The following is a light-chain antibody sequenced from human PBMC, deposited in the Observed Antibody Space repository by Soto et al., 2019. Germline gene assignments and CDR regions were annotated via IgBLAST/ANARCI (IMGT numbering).Light chain of an antibody. J-gene: IGKJ3*01. CDR3: QQYGSSPLVT. CDR2: GAS. V-gene: IGKV3-20*01. CDR1: QSVSSSY. Sequence: EIVLTQSPGTLSLSPGERATLSCRASQSVSSSYLAWYQQKPGQAPRLLIYGASSRATGIPDRFSGSGSGTDFTLTISRLEPEVFAVYYCQQYGSSPLVTFCLGTKVDI.